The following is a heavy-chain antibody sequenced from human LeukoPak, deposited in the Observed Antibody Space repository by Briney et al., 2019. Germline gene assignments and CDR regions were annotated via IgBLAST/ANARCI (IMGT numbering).Heavy chain of an antibody. J-gene: IGHJ4*02. Sequence: SETLSLTCTVSGGSISSYYWSWIRQPPGKGLEWIEYIYYSGSASSHPSLKSRVTISVDTSKNQFSLKLNSVTAADTAVYYCARCDVLRSVDYWGQGTLVTVSS. CDR1: GGSISSYY. D-gene: IGHD3-9*01. V-gene: IGHV4-59*08. CDR2: IYYSGSA. CDR3: ARCDVLRSVDY.